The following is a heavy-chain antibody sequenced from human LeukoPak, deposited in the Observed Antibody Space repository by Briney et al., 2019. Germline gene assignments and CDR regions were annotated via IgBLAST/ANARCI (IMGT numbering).Heavy chain of an antibody. CDR1: GYTFTSYD. CDR3: ARHRRYFDWLLPYGMDV. CDR2: MNPNSGNT. J-gene: IGHJ6*02. Sequence: ASVKVSCKASGYTFTSYDINWVRQATGQGLEWMGWMNPNSGNTGYAQKFQGRVTMTRNTSISTAYMELSSLRSEDTAVYYCARHRRYFDWLLPYGMDVWGQGTTVTVS. D-gene: IGHD3-9*01. V-gene: IGHV1-8*01.